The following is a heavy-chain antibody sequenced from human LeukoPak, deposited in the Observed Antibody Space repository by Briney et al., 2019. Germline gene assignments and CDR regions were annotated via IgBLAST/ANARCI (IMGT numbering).Heavy chain of an antibody. D-gene: IGHD2-2*01. V-gene: IGHV3-74*01. CDR3: ASEGYCSSTSCYDY. CDR1: GFTFSSYW. J-gene: IGHJ4*02. Sequence: PGGSLRLSCAASGFTFSSYWMRWVRQAPGKGLVWVSRINSDGSSTSYADSVKGRFTISRDNAKNTLYLQMNSLRAEDTAVYYCASEGYCSSTSCYDYWGQGTLVTVSS. CDR2: INSDGSST.